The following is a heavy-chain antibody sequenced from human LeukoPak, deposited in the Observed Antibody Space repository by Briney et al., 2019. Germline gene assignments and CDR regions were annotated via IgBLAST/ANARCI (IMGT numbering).Heavy chain of an antibody. CDR2: IYYSGTT. Sequence: KPSETLSLTCTVSGGSISSYYWSWIRQPPGKGLEWIGYIYYSGTTNYNPSLKSRVTISVDTSRSQFSLRLSSVTAADTAVYYCARIGDSVTTLRSYYFDYWGQGTLVTVSS. D-gene: IGHD4-17*01. CDR1: GGSISSYY. V-gene: IGHV4-59*01. J-gene: IGHJ4*02. CDR3: ARIGDSVTTLRSYYFDY.